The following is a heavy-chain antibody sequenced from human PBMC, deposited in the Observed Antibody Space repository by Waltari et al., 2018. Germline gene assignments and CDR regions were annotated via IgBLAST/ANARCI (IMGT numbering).Heavy chain of an antibody. J-gene: IGHJ6*02. CDR1: GFSFSTYW. V-gene: IGHV3-74*03. D-gene: IGHD3-10*01. Sequence: EVQLVESGGGLVQPGGSLRLSCAASGFSFSTYWMNWARQVPGEGLVSVARINPNGNTVLYADSVKGRFTISRDNAKNMLYLQMNRLRDDDTAVYYCARSGFMDVWGQGTTVTVSS. CDR2: INPNGNTV. CDR3: ARSGFMDV.